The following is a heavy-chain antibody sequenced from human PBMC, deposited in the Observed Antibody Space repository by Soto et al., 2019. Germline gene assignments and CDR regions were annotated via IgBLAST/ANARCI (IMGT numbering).Heavy chain of an antibody. J-gene: IGHJ4*02. CDR1: SGSISSSNW. V-gene: IGHV4-4*02. D-gene: IGHD2-15*01. CDR2: IYHSGST. Sequence: QVQLQESGPGLVKPSGTLSLTCAVSSGSISSSNWWSWVRQPPGKGLEWIGEIYHSGSTNYNPSLKSRVTISVDKSKNQFSLKLSSVTAADTAVYYCARDPLGYCSGGSCYPEGLDYWGQGTLVTFSS. CDR3: ARDPLGYCSGGSCYPEGLDY.